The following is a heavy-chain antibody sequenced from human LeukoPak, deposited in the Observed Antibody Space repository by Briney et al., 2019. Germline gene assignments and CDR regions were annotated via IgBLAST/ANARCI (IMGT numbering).Heavy chain of an antibody. CDR1: GGSISSGSYY. D-gene: IGHD3-22*01. CDR2: IYTSGST. Sequence: SETLSLTCTVSGGSISSGSYYWSWIRQPAGKGLEWIGRIYTSGSTNYNPSLKSRVTISVDTSKNQFSLKLSSVTAADTAMYYCARDRYYYDRSGYYFDYWGQGILVTVSS. CDR3: ARDRYYYDRSGYYFDY. J-gene: IGHJ4*02. V-gene: IGHV4-61*02.